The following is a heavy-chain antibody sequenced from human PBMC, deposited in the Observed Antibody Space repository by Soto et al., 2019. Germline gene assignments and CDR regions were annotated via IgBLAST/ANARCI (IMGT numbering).Heavy chain of an antibody. D-gene: IGHD3-10*01. V-gene: IGHV4-39*07. Sequence: SETLSLTCTVSGGSISSSSYYWGWIRQPPGRGLEWIGEISHSGYTNYNPSLTSRVTISVDTSKNQFSLKLSSVTAADTAVYYCARTPPGVYGMDVWGQGTTVTVSS. CDR2: ISHSGYT. CDR1: GGSISSSSYY. CDR3: ARTPPGVYGMDV. J-gene: IGHJ6*02.